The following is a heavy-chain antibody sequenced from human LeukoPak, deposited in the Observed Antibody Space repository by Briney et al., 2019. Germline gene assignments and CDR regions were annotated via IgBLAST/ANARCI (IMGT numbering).Heavy chain of an antibody. CDR3: AREDPQTTVPEGMDV. CDR1: GGPISHYY. Sequence: SETLSLTCTVSGGPISHYYWSWIRQSPGKGLEWIGYIYYSGTTNYNPSLKSRVTISVDTSRNQFSLQLRSVTAADTAVYYCAREDPQTTVPEGMDVWGQGTTVIVSS. V-gene: IGHV4-59*01. D-gene: IGHD4-17*01. CDR2: IYYSGTT. J-gene: IGHJ6*02.